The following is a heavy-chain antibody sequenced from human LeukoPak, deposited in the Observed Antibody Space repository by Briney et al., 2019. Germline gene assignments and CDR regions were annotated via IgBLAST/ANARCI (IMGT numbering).Heavy chain of an antibody. J-gene: IGHJ4*02. CDR3: ARGPRAAAGTPVDY. CDR2: FDPEDGET. CDR1: GYTFTSYG. Sequence: ASVKVSCKASGYTFTSYGISWVRQAPGQGLEWMGGFDPEDGETIYAQKFQGRVTMTEDTSTDTAYMELSSLRSEDTAVYYCARGPRAAAGTPVDYWGQGTLVTVSS. V-gene: IGHV1-24*01. D-gene: IGHD6-13*01.